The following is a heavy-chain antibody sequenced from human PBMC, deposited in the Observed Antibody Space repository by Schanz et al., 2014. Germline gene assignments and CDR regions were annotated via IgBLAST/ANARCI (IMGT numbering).Heavy chain of an antibody. Sequence: QVQLVQSGAEVKKPGSSVKVSCKASGGTFSTYTISWVRQAIGQGPEWMGWMQPDSGKTHYAEKFQGRVAMTRDVSISTAYMELSSLASEDTAVYYCARGFDFWDRWGQGTLXIVSS. CDR2: MQPDSGKT. CDR1: GGTFSTYT. V-gene: IGHV1-8*02. D-gene: IGHD3-3*01. CDR3: ARGFDFWDR. J-gene: IGHJ4*02.